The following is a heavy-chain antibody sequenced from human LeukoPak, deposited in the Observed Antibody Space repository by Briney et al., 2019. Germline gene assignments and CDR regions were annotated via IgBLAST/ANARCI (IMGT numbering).Heavy chain of an antibody. CDR3: ARDLLPHDAFDI. Sequence: GGSLRLSCAASGFTFSSYSMSWVRQAPGKGLECVSYISSSSSTIYYADSVKGRFTISRDNAKNSLYLQMNSLRAEDTAVYYCARDLLPHDAFDIWGQGTMVTVSS. V-gene: IGHV3-48*04. CDR2: ISSSSSTI. CDR1: GFTFSSYS. J-gene: IGHJ3*02.